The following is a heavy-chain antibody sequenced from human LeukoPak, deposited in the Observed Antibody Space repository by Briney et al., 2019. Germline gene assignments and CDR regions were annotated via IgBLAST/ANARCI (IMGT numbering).Heavy chain of an antibody. CDR2: TYYSGST. V-gene: IGHV4-59*01. CDR1: GGSISSYF. CDR3: AREGGEGNFDY. D-gene: IGHD2-15*01. Sequence: SETLSLTCTVSGGSISSYFWIWIRQSPGKGLEWIGYTYYSGSTNYNPSLKSRVTISVDTSNNQFSLRLNSVTAADTAVYYCAREGGEGNFDYWGQGTLVTVSS. J-gene: IGHJ4*02.